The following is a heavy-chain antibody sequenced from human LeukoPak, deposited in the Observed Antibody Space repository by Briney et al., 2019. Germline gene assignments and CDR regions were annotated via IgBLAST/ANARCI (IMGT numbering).Heavy chain of an antibody. Sequence: PGGSLRLSCAASGFTFSSYAMHWVRQAPGKGLEWVAVISYDGSNKYYADSVKGRFTISRDNSKNTLYLQMNSLRAEDTAVYYCASLGYCSGGSCYSWGQGTLVTVSS. CDR3: ASLGYCSGGSCYS. D-gene: IGHD2-15*01. J-gene: IGHJ4*02. V-gene: IGHV3-30*04. CDR1: GFTFSSYA. CDR2: ISYDGSNK.